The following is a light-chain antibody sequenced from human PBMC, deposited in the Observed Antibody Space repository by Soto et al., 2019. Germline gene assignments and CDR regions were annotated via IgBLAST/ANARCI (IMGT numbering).Light chain of an antibody. CDR1: QSVRSF. J-gene: IGKJ1*01. CDR2: GAS. Sequence: EIEMTQSPATLSVSPGERATLSCRASQSVRSFLAWYQQKPGQAPRLLISGASTRATGIPARFSGSGSGADFTLTISGLQSDAFAVYFCQQSAEWPWTFGQGTKVELK. V-gene: IGKV3-15*01. CDR3: QQSAEWPWT.